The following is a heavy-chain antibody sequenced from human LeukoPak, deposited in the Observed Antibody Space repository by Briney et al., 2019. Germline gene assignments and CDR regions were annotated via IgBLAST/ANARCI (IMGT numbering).Heavy chain of an antibody. Sequence: SETLSLTCTVSGGSISSYYWSWIRQPPGKGLEWIGYIYYSGSTNYNPSLRSRVTISVDTSKNQFTLKLSSVTAADTAVYYCARAKTLYCSSTSCHYYYGMDVWGKGTTVTVSS. CDR2: IYYSGST. CDR3: ARAKTLYCSSTSCHYYYGMDV. CDR1: GGSISSYY. V-gene: IGHV4-59*01. D-gene: IGHD2-2*01. J-gene: IGHJ6*04.